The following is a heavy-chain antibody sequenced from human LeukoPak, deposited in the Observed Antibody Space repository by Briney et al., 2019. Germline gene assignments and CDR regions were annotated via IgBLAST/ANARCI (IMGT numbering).Heavy chain of an antibody. D-gene: IGHD1-26*01. CDR3: AKNVGSSTFDY. CDR1: GFTFSSYW. CDR2: IKQDGSEK. Sequence: GGSLRLSCAASGFTFSSYWMSWVRQAPGKGLEWVANIKQDGSEKYYVDSVKGRFTISRDNAKNSLYLQMNSLRAEDTAVYYCAKNVGSSTFDYWGQGTLVTVSS. J-gene: IGHJ4*02. V-gene: IGHV3-7*03.